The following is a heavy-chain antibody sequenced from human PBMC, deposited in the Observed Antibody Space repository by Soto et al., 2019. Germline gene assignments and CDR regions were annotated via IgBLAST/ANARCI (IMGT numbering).Heavy chain of an antibody. CDR3: AKDLVSRYGILTDYPGFDN. D-gene: IGHD3-9*01. J-gene: IGHJ4*02. CDR1: GFTFSSYA. CDR2: FSGSGGST. V-gene: IGHV3-23*01. Sequence: GGSLRLSCAASGFTFSSYAMSWVRQAPGKGLEWVSGFSGSGGSTYYADSVKGRFTISRDNSKNTLYLQMNTLRVEDTAVYHCAKDLVSRYGILTDYPGFDNWGQGALVTVSS.